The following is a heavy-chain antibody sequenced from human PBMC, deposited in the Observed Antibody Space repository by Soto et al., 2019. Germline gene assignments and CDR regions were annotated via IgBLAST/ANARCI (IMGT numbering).Heavy chain of an antibody. CDR3: ARLRAVVVAALAYYFDY. D-gene: IGHD2-15*01. CDR1: GGSISSSSYY. Sequence: QLQLQESGPGLVKPSETLSLTCTVSGGSISSSSYYWGWIRQPPGKGLEWIGSIYYSGSTYYNPSLKSRVTIPVDTSKNQFSLKLSSVTAADTAVYYCARLRAVVVAALAYYFDYWGQGTLVTVSS. V-gene: IGHV4-39*01. CDR2: IYYSGST. J-gene: IGHJ4*02.